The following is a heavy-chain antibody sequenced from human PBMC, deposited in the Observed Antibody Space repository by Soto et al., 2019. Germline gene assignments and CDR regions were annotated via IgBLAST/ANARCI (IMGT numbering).Heavy chain of an antibody. V-gene: IGHV3-74*01. CDR3: ARGGCVGGTCYSLAGSFYYYMDV. CDR2: INNDGSVS. CDR1: GFTFSNYW. D-gene: IGHD2-15*01. J-gene: IGHJ6*03. Sequence: EVQLVESGGGLVQPGGSLRLSCVASGFTFSNYWMYWVRQAPGEGLVWVSRINNDGSVSSYADSVKGRLTISRDNVKNTLYLQMDSLRAEDTAVYYCARGGCVGGTCYSLAGSFYYYMDVWGKGTTVTVFS.